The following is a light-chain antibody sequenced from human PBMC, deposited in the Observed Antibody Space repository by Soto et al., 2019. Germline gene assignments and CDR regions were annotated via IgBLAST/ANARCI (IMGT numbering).Light chain of an antibody. CDR3: QKYNSAPLT. Sequence: DVQMTQSPSSLSAFVGDRATITCRASQGIAPYLAWFQQKPGKVPKLLIYATSTLQSGVPSRFSGSGSGTDFTLTINSLQPEDLGTYYCQKYNSAPLTFGGGTKVEIK. J-gene: IGKJ4*01. CDR2: ATS. V-gene: IGKV1-27*01. CDR1: QGIAPY.